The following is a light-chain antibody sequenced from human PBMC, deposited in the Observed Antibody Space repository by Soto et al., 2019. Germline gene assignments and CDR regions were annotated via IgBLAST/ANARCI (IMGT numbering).Light chain of an antibody. CDR2: DVS. CDR1: ERMSGW. V-gene: IGKV1-5*01. CDR3: QQYDSYSAT. Sequence: CRASERMSGWLAWYQQKPGIPPKLLIYDVSALIRGVPSQSSGSVPGTEFTFTFSILQPADFATSCYQQYDSYSATIRQGTKVDIK. J-gene: IGKJ1*01.